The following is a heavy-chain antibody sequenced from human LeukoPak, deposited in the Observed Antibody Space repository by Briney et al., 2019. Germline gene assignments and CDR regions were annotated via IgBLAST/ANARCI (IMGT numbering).Heavy chain of an antibody. V-gene: IGHV3-30*03. Sequence: GGSLRLSCAASGFTFSSYGMHWVRQAPGKGLEWVAVISYDGSNKYYADSVKGRFTISRDNSKNTLYLQVNSLRAEDTAVYYCARENGDYPYYYYGMDVWGQGTTVTVSS. CDR2: ISYDGSNK. J-gene: IGHJ6*02. D-gene: IGHD4-17*01. CDR3: ARENGDYPYYYYGMDV. CDR1: GFTFSSYG.